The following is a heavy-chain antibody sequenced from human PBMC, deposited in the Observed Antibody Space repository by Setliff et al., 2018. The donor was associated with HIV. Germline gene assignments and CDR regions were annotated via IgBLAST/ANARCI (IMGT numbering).Heavy chain of an antibody. V-gene: IGHV1-3*02. Sequence: ASVKVSCKASGYTFTSYAMHWVRQAPGQRLEWMGWSNAGNGNTKYSQEFQGRVTITRDTSASTAYMEMRTLRSDDTAVYYCVRGVTRDISGYYRDEYFQHWGQGTPVTVSS. CDR2: SNAGNGNT. J-gene: IGHJ1*01. CDR1: GYTFTSYA. CDR3: VRGVTRDISGYYRDEYFQH. D-gene: IGHD3-22*01.